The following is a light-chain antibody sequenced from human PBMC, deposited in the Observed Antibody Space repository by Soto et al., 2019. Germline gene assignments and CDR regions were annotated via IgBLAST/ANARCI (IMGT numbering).Light chain of an antibody. V-gene: IGKV3D-15*02. Sequence: EIVMTQSPASLSASPGERITLSCKASQSIANNLAWHQQKPGQAPRLLIYGASTRATGIPDRFSGSGSGTDFSLTIRGLKPEDFAVYYCQQYRMSPNTFGQGTRLEIK. CDR1: QSIANN. CDR2: GAS. CDR3: QQYRMSPNT. J-gene: IGKJ5*01.